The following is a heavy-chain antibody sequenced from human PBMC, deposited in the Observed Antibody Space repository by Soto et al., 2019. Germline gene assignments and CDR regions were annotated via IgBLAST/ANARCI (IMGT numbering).Heavy chain of an antibody. D-gene: IGHD6-19*01. CDR3: ARDIISSGWYPSFDY. CDR2: INAGNGNT. J-gene: IGHJ4*02. Sequence: ASVKVSCKASGYTFTSYAMHWVRQAPGQRLEWMGWINAGNGNTKYSQKFQGRVTITRDTSASTAYMELSSLRSEDTAVYYCARDIISSGWYPSFDYWGQGTLVTVSS. CDR1: GYTFTSYA. V-gene: IGHV1-3*01.